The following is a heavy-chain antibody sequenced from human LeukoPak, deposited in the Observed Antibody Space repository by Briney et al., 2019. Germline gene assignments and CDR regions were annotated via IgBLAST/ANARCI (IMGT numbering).Heavy chain of an antibody. CDR2: INPSGGST. V-gene: IGHV1-46*01. CDR1: GYTFTSYY. J-gene: IGHJ4*02. Sequence: GASVKVSCKASGYTFTSYYMHWVRQAPGQGLEWMGIINPSGGSTSYTQKFQGRVTMIRDTSTSTVYMELSSLRSEDTAVYYCARDTVVVPARMDYFDYWGQGTLVTVSS. CDR3: ARDTVVVPARMDYFDY. D-gene: IGHD2-2*01.